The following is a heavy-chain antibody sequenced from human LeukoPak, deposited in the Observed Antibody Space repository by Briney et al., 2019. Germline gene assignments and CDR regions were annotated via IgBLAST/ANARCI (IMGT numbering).Heavy chain of an antibody. J-gene: IGHJ5*02. Sequence: GASVKVSCKASGYTFTGYGISWVRRAPGQGLEWMGWISAYNGNTNYAQKLQGRVTMTTDTSTSTAYMELRSLRSDDTAVYYCARVLFITGTTREPWFDPWGQGTLVTVSS. D-gene: IGHD1-7*01. CDR1: GYTFTGYG. CDR2: ISAYNGNT. V-gene: IGHV1-18*01. CDR3: ARVLFITGTTREPWFDP.